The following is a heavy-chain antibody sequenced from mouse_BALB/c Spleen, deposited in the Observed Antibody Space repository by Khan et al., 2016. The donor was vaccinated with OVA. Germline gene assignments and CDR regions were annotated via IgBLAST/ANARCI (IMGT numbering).Heavy chain of an antibody. CDR3: ASHYGHYFDY. CDR2: IYPGDGDT. D-gene: IGHD1-1*02. Sequence: VQLQESGAELARPGASVKLSCKASGYTFTRYWMLWVKQRPGQGLEWIGAIYPGDGDTRYTQKFKGKATLTADKSSSTAYMQLSSLASDDSAVDYCASHYGHYFDYWGQGTTLTVSS. CDR1: GYTFTRYW. J-gene: IGHJ2*01. V-gene: IGHV1-87*01.